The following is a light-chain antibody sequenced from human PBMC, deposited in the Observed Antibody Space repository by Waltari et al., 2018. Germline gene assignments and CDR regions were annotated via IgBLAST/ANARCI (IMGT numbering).Light chain of an antibody. J-gene: IGLJ3*02. CDR2: GNN. CDR1: PPNIRAGSV. V-gene: IGLV1-40*01. CDR3: QSYDRSLSGWV. Sequence: SVLTHPLPVAGHPGHRVIVPCTSTPPNIRAGSVIHWYQQVPGTAPKVLIYGNNNRPSGVPDRFSVSKSGTSASLAITGLQAEDEADYYCQSYDRSLSGWVFGGGTKLTVL.